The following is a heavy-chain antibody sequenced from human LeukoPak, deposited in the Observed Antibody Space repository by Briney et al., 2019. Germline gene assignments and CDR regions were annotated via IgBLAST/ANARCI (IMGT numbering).Heavy chain of an antibody. CDR3: ARDSEWFGDLEAQGH. Sequence: PGGSLRLSCAASGFTFSDYYMSWIRQAPGKGLEWVSYISSSGSTIYYADSVKGRFTISRDNAKNSLYLQMNSLRAEDTAVYYCARDSEWFGDLEAQGHWGQGTLVTVSS. D-gene: IGHD3-10*01. CDR2: ISSSGSTI. V-gene: IGHV3-11*01. J-gene: IGHJ4*02. CDR1: GFTFSDYY.